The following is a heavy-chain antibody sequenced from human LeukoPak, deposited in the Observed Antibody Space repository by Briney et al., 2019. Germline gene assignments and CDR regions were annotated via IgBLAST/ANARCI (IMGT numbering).Heavy chain of an antibody. V-gene: IGHV4-59*01. CDR2: IYYSGST. CDR3: ARVGLQPPYDWYFDL. CDR1: GGSISSYY. D-gene: IGHD1-1*01. Sequence: SETLSLTCTVSGGSISSYYWSWIRQPPGKRLEWIGYIYYSGSTNYNPSLKSRVTISVDTSKNQFSLKLSSVTAADTAVYYCARVGLQPPYDWYFDLWGRGTLVTVSS. J-gene: IGHJ2*01.